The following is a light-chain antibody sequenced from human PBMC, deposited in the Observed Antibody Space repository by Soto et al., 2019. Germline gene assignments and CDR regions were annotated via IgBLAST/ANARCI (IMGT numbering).Light chain of an antibody. CDR1: QSLSSY. CDR3: QQRTNWLT. CDR2: DAS. V-gene: IGKV3-11*01. J-gene: IGKJ4*01. Sequence: EIVLTPSPAPLSLSPGERATLSCRASQSLSSYLAWYQQKPGQAPRLLIYDASNRATGIPARFSGSGSGTDFTLTISSLEPEDFAVYYCQQRTNWLTFGGGTKGEIK.